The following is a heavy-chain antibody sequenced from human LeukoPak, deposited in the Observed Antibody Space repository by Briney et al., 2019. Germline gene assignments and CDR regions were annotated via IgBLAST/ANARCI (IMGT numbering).Heavy chain of an antibody. J-gene: IGHJ4*02. V-gene: IGHV3-33*08. D-gene: IGHD5-12*01. CDR1: GFTFSSYA. CDR3: ARGVATIGVDY. CDR2: IWYDGSNK. Sequence: GRSLRLSCAASGFTFSSYAMHWVRQAPGKGLEWVAVIWYDGSNKYYADSVKGRFTISRDNSKNTLYLQMNSLRAEDTAVYYCARGVATIGVDYWGQGTLVTVSS.